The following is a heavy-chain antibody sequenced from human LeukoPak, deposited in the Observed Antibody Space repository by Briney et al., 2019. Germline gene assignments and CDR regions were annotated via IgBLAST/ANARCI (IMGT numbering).Heavy chain of an antibody. Sequence: PGGSLRLSCAASGFTFSSYGMHWVRQAPGKGLEWVAVIWFDGSNKYYADSVKGRFTISRDNSKNTLYLQMNSLRAEDTAVYFCAKSSSYYDSSGEFDYWGQGTLVTVSS. D-gene: IGHD3-22*01. CDR2: IWFDGSNK. CDR3: AKSSSYYDSSGEFDY. V-gene: IGHV3-33*06. CDR1: GFTFSSYG. J-gene: IGHJ4*02.